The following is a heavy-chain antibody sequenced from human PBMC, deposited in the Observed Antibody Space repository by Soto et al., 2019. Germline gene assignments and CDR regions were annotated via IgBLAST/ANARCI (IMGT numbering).Heavy chain of an antibody. D-gene: IGHD3-22*01. CDR2: INPNSGGT. CDR3: ARDQYYYDSSGYSLAEYFQH. CDR1: GYTFTGYD. Sequence: ASVKVSCKASGYTFTGYDMHWVRQAPGQGLEWMGWINPNSGGTNYAQKFQGRVTMTRDTSISTAYMELSRLRSDDTAVYYCARDQYYYDSSGYSLAEYFQHWGQGTLVTVSS. J-gene: IGHJ1*01. V-gene: IGHV1-2*02.